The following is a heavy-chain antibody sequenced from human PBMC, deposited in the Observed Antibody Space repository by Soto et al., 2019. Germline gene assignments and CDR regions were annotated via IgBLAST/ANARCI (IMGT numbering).Heavy chain of an antibody. Sequence: PGESLKISCKGSGYYFSNSWIGWVRQMPGKGLEWMGIIFPGDSDTKYSPSFQGQATISVDKSINTAYLQWSSLKASDTAMFYCARVGLSDYGLDVWGQGTTVTVSS. CDR2: IFPGDSDT. CDR1: GYYFSNSW. J-gene: IGHJ6*02. CDR3: ARVGLSDYGLDV. V-gene: IGHV5-51*01.